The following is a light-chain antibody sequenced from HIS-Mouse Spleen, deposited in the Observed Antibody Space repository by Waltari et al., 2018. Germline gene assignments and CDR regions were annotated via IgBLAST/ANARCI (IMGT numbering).Light chain of an antibody. CDR2: EGS. CDR1: SSDVGSYNL. J-gene: IGLJ1*01. V-gene: IGLV2-23*01. Sequence: GQSITISCTGTSSDVGSYNLVSWYQQHPGKAPKLMIYEGSKRPSGVSNRFSGSKSGNTASLTISGLQAEDEADYYCCSYAGSSTYVFGTGTKVTVL. CDR3: CSYAGSSTYV.